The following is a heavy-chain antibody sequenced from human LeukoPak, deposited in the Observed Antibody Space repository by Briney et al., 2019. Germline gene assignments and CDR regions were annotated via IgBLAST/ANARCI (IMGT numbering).Heavy chain of an antibody. Sequence: PGGSLRLSCAASGFTFSDYHMSWFRQAPGKGLECISYISKSGDTIYYADSVKGRFTISRDNAKNSLYLQMNSLRAEDTAVYYCARDAPRGWVVRGVLDDAFDIWGQGTMVTVSS. J-gene: IGHJ3*02. CDR3: ARDAPRGWVVRGVLDDAFDI. CDR2: ISKSGDTI. V-gene: IGHV3-11*04. CDR1: GFTFSDYH. D-gene: IGHD3-10*01.